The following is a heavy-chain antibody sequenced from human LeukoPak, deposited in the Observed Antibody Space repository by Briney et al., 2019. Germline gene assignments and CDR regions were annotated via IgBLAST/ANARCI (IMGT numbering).Heavy chain of an antibody. CDR3: ARGRKVPAAIPTYYYYGMDV. V-gene: IGHV4-34*01. D-gene: IGHD2-2*02. Sequence: SETLSLTCAVYGGSFSGYYWSWIRQPPGKGLEWIGEINHSGSTNYNPSLKSRVTISVDTSKNQFSLKLSSVTAADTAVYYCARGRKVPAAIPTYYYYGMDVWGQGTTVTVSS. CDR2: INHSGST. J-gene: IGHJ6*02. CDR1: GGSFSGYY.